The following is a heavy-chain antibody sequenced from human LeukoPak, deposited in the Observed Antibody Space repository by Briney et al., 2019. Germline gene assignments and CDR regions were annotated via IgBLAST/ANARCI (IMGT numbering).Heavy chain of an antibody. D-gene: IGHD5-18*01. CDR1: GGTFSSYA. Sequence: SVKVSCKASGGTFSSYAISWVRQAPGQGLEWMGGIIPIFGTANYAQKFQGRVTITADKSTSTAYMELSSLRSEDTAVYYCVRGGDTAMVFDYWGQGTLVTVSS. V-gene: IGHV1-69*06. CDR3: VRGGDTAMVFDY. CDR2: IIPIFGTA. J-gene: IGHJ4*02.